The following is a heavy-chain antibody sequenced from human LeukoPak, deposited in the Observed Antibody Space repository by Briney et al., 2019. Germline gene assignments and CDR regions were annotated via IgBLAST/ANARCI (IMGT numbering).Heavy chain of an antibody. V-gene: IGHV4-34*01. J-gene: IGHJ6*03. CDR3: ARVPGGNYYYYYMDV. CDR1: GASFRAYY. D-gene: IGHD3-16*01. Sequence: SETLSLTCAVYGASFRAYYWSWIRQAPGKGLEWIGEINDSGHARYNASLKSRVTMSVDTSKNQFSLKLSSVTAADTAVYYCARVPGGNYYYYYMDVWGKGTTVTVSS. CDR2: INDSGHA.